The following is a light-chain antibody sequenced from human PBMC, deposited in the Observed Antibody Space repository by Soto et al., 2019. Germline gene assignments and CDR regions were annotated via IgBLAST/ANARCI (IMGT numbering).Light chain of an antibody. Sequence: QSALTQPASVSGSPGQSITISCTGTSSDVGGYNYVSWFQQHPGKAPKLMIYDVSSRPSGVSNRFSGSKSGNTASLTISGLQAEDEDDYYCSSYTSSSTPLFGGGTKLTVL. CDR2: DVS. J-gene: IGLJ2*01. V-gene: IGLV2-14*01. CDR3: SSYTSSSTPL. CDR1: SSDVGGYNY.